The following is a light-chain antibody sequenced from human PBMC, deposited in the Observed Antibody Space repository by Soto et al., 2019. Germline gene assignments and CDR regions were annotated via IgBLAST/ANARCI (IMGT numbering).Light chain of an antibody. CDR3: AAWDDRMNGDV. Sequence: QSVLTQPPSASGTPGQRVTISCSGGSSNIGSNTVNWYQQLPGTAPKLLIYINNQRPSGVPDRFSGSKSGTSASLAISGLQYGDEADYYCAAWDDRMNGDVFGTGTKVTVL. CDR2: INN. CDR1: SSNIGSNT. J-gene: IGLJ1*01. V-gene: IGLV1-44*01.